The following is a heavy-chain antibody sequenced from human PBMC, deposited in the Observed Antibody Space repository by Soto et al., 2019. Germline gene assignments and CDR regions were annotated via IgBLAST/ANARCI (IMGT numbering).Heavy chain of an antibody. Sequence: GGSLRLSCAASGFTFSNYAMSWVRQAPGKGQEWVSAISGSGDRTFYADSVKGRFTISRDNAKNTLYLQMNALRVEDTAVYYCTRGPRSTSTGTGAFWGQGTLVTVSS. CDR1: GFTFSNYA. D-gene: IGHD1-1*01. CDR2: ISGSGDRT. V-gene: IGHV3-23*01. CDR3: TRGPRSTSTGTGAF. J-gene: IGHJ4*02.